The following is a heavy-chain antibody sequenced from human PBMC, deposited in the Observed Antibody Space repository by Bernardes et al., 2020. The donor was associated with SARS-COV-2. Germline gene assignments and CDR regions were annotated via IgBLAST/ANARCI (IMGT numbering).Heavy chain of an antibody. Sequence: GGSLRLSCAASGFTFSSYEMNWVRQAPGKGLEWVSYISSSGSTIFYAVSVKSRITINPDTSKNQFSLQLNSVTPEDTAVYYCARDFIYYDSSGYYKPNYYYYGMDVWGQGTTVTVSS. CDR2: ISSSGSTI. D-gene: IGHD3-22*01. V-gene: IGHV3-48*03. J-gene: IGHJ6*02. CDR3: ARDFIYYDSSGYYKPNYYYYGMDV. CDR1: GFTFSSYE.